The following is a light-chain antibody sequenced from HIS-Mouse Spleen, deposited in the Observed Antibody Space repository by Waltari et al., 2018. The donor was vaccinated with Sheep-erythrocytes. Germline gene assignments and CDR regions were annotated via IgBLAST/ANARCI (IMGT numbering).Light chain of an antibody. Sequence: DIVMTQSPDSLAVSLGERATINCKYRQRGLYSSNNKNYLAWYQQKPGQPPKLLIYWASTRESGVPDRFSGSGSGTDFTLTISSLQAEDVAVYYCQQYYSTLTFGGGTKVEIK. CDR2: WAS. V-gene: IGKV4-1*01. CDR3: QQYYSTLT. J-gene: IGKJ4*01. CDR1: QRGLYSSNNKNY.